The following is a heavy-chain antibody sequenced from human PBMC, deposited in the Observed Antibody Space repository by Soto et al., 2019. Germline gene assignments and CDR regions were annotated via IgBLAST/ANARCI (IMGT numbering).Heavy chain of an antibody. Sequence: QVQLVQSGAEVRKPGSSVTVSCKASGGTFSTYGITWVRQAPGQGLEWMGNIIPLIGTANYAQRFRVRVTIPADESTTTAYMELTSLRSEDTAVYYCARVVMTTVPASFYYGLDVWGQGTTVTVSS. CDR3: ARVVMTTVPASFYYGLDV. J-gene: IGHJ6*02. CDR1: GGTFSTYG. V-gene: IGHV1-69*18. CDR2: IIPLIGTA. D-gene: IGHD4-4*01.